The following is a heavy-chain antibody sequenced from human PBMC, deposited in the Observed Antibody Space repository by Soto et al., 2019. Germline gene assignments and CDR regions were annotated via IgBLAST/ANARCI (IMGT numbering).Heavy chain of an antibody. J-gene: IGHJ4*02. CDR3: ARGVRSKPTGSYDY. V-gene: IGHV3-21*01. CDR2: ISSSSSYI. CDR1: GFTFSSYS. D-gene: IGHD3-10*01. Sequence: GGSLRLSCAASGFTFSSYSMNWVRQAPGKGLEWVSSISSSSSYIYYADSVKGRFTISRDNAKNSLYLQMNSLRAEDTAVYYCARGVRSKPTGSYDYWGQGTLVTVSS.